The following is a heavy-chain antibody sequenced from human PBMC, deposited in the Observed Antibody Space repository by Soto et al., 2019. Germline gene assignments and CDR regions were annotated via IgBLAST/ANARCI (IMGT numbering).Heavy chain of an antibody. CDR3: ARKPIYHFFAGYYSVDY. D-gene: IGHD3-9*01. CDR1: GGSFSDYY. V-gene: IGHV4-34*01. CDR2: INHSGTT. Sequence: QVQLRQWGAGLLKPSETLSLTCAVFGGSFSDYYWTWIRQPPGKGLEWIGEINHSGTTSYNPSLKSRLTISVDTSNNQFSPKLSSVTAADTAVYYCARKPIYHFFAGYYSVDYWGQGTLVTVSS. J-gene: IGHJ4*02.